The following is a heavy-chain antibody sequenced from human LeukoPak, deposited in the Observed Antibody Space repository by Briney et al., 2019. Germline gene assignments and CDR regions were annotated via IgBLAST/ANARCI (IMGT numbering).Heavy chain of an antibody. CDR2: ISSSSNTI. J-gene: IGHJ4*02. CDR1: GFTFITYT. D-gene: IGHD6-13*01. Sequence: QPGGSLRLSCAASGFTFITYTMNWVRQAPGKGLEWVSYISSSSNTIYYADSVKGRFTISRDNAKNSLYLQMNSLRAEDTAVYYCARDMVGYSNVPALFDYWGQGTLVTVSS. V-gene: IGHV3-48*01. CDR3: ARDMVGYSNVPALFDY.